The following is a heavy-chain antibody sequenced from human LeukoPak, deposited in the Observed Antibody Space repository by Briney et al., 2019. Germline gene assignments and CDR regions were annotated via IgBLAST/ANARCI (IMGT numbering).Heavy chain of an antibody. J-gene: IGHJ5*02. Sequence: SQTLSLTCTVSGGSIDSAAYSWSWIRQPPGKGLEWIGYIYYSGSTNYNPSLKSRVTISVDTSKNQFSLKLSSVTAADTAVYYCARRHSYGPGRRPAENWFDPWGQGTLVTVSS. V-gene: IGHV4-61*08. D-gene: IGHD3-10*01. CDR3: ARRHSYGPGRRPAENWFDP. CDR2: IYYSGST. CDR1: GGSIDSAAYS.